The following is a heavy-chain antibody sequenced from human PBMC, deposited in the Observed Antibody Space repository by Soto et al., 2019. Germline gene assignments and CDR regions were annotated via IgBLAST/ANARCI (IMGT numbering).Heavy chain of an antibody. V-gene: IGHV3-7*05. CDR1: GFTFSSYW. CDR3: ARDENRPNGVSNWFDP. J-gene: IGHJ5*02. Sequence: GWSLSLSCAASGFTFSSYWMSWVRQAPGKGLEWVANIKQDGSEKYYVDSVKGRFTISRDNAKNSLYLQMNSLRAEDTAVYYCARDENRPNGVSNWFDPWGQGTLVTVSS. CDR2: IKQDGSEK. D-gene: IGHD2-8*01.